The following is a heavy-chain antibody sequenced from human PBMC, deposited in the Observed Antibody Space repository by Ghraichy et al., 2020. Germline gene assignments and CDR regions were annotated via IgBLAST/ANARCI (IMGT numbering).Heavy chain of an antibody. D-gene: IGHD2-8*02. CDR3: AKDIRSYWYGGWLDP. CDR2: ISGSGGST. V-gene: IGHV3-23*01. Sequence: GGSLRLSCAASGFSFSDYVLSWVRQAPGKGLEWVAAISGSGGSTYYADSVKGRFTVSRDNSKSTLYLQMKSLRAEDTAIYYCAKDIRSYWYGGWLDPWGRGTLFTVSS. CDR1: GFSFSDYV. J-gene: IGHJ5*02.